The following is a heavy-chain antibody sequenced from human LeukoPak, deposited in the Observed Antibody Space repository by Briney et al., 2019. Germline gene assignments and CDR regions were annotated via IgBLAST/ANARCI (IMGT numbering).Heavy chain of an antibody. CDR2: TNHSGST. CDR3: ARGHHRIAAAGTGSDY. J-gene: IGHJ4*02. D-gene: IGHD6-13*01. CDR1: GGSFSGYY. Sequence: SETLSLACAVYGGSFSGYYWSWIRQPPGKGLEWIGETNHSGSTNYNPSLRSRVTISVDTSKNQFSLKLSSVTAADTAVYYCARGHHRIAAAGTGSDYWGQGTLVTVSS. V-gene: IGHV4-34*01.